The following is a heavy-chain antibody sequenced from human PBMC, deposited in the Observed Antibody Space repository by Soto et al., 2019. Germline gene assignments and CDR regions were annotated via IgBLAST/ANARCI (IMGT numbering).Heavy chain of an antibody. Sequence: RLSCAASGFSFVNYAMNWVRQAPGKGLEGVSGLSGSGTSTYYADSVKGRFTISRDNSRDTLFLQMNSLTADDTAVYYCAKATTNGGWFNPFDSWGQGALVTVSS. CDR3: AKATTNGGWFNPFDS. J-gene: IGHJ4*02. D-gene: IGHD6-19*01. CDR2: LSGSGTST. CDR1: GFSFVNYA. V-gene: IGHV3-23*01.